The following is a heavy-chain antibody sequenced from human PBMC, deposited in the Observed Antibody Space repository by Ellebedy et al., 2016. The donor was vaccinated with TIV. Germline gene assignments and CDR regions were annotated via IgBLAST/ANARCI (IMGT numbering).Heavy chain of an antibody. CDR1: GYTFTSYY. Sequence: ASVKVSCKASGYTFTSYYMHWVRQAPGQGLEWMGIINPSGGSTSYAQKFQGRVTMTEDTSTDTAYMELSSLRSEDTAVYYCATLAIGGIAAAEPLLIDYWGQGTLVTVSS. D-gene: IGHD6-13*01. CDR3: ATLAIGGIAAAEPLLIDY. J-gene: IGHJ4*02. V-gene: IGHV1-46*01. CDR2: INPSGGST.